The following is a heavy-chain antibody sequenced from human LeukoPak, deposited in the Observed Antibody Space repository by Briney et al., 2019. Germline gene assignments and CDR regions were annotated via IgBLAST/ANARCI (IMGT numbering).Heavy chain of an antibody. J-gene: IGHJ3*02. CDR3: ARDSHKFDSSGYYPDAFDI. V-gene: IGHV3-48*03. CDR2: ISSSGSSI. Sequence: GGSLRLSCAASGLTFSSYEMNWVRQAPGNGLEWVSYISSSGSSIYYADSVKGRFTISRDNAKKSLYLQMHSLRAEDTAVYYCARDSHKFDSSGYYPDAFDIWGQGTMVTVSS. CDR1: GLTFSSYE. D-gene: IGHD3-22*01.